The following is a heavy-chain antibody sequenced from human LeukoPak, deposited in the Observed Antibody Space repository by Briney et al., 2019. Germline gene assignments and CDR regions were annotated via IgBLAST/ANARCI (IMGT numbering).Heavy chain of an antibody. V-gene: IGHV3-33*01. CDR2: IWYDGSNK. CDR1: GFTFSSYG. J-gene: IGHJ4*02. CDR3: ARGTRGYSYEYYFDY. D-gene: IGHD5-18*01. Sequence: GGSLRLSCAASGFTFSSYGMHWVRQAPGKGLEWVAVIWYDGSNKYYADSVKGRFTISRDNSKNTLYLQMNSLRAEDTAVYYCARGTRGYSYEYYFDYWGQGTLVTVSS.